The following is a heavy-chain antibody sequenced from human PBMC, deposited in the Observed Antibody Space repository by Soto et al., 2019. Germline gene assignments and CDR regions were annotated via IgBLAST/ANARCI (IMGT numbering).Heavy chain of an antibody. V-gene: IGHV6-1*01. D-gene: IGHD3-16*01. Sequence: SQTLPLTCVISGDSVSSNSAGWNCIRQTPSRGLEWLGRTYYRSKWYFNYAVSVESRITINPDTSKNQFSLQLSSVTPDDTAVYYCASGFWDYVSGQYYLYVRGKGTSVIVSS. J-gene: IGHJ6*03. CDR3: ASGFWDYVSGQYYLYV. CDR2: TYYRSKWYF. CDR1: GDSVSSNSAG.